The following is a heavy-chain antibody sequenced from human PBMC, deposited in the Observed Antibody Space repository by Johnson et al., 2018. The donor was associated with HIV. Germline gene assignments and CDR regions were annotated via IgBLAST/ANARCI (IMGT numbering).Heavy chain of an antibody. D-gene: IGHD2/OR15-2a*01. CDR1: GFSFGDYA. Sequence: MQLVESGGSVVRPGGSLRISCAVSGFSFGDYAMNWVRQVPGKGLEWVSGINWNGGSTHYAYSVRGRFTISRDNAKNSLYLQMKSLRAEDTALYYCVREEEYRYAFDIWGQGTMVTVSS. V-gene: IGHV3-20*04. CDR3: VREEEYRYAFDI. CDR2: INWNGGST. J-gene: IGHJ3*02.